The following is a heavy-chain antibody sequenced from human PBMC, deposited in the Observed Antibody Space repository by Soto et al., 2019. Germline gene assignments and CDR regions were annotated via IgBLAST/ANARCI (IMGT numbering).Heavy chain of an antibody. CDR1: GGTFSDFT. Sequence: QVQLVQSGSEVKKPGSSVKVSCKASGGTFSDFTLSWLRQAPGRGLEWMGGIIPMIGATNNAQKLKGRLTITTDKSTGTVYMELNSLRSDDTAVYYCARYWSAGTLYGAFDIWGQGTEVTVSP. CDR2: IIPMIGAT. V-gene: IGHV1-69*06. D-gene: IGHD2-15*01. CDR3: ARYWSAGTLYGAFDI. J-gene: IGHJ3*02.